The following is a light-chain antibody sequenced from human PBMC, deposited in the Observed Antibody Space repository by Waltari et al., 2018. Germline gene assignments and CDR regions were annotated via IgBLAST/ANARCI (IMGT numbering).Light chain of an antibody. CDR3: CSFASGTAFV. J-gene: IGLJ1*01. CDR1: SVDVANYNH. Sequence: QSALTQPASVSGSLGRSITIPCTGTSVDVANYNHVSWYRQSPGKVPKLVIYEVNKRPSGVSNRFSGSKSGNTASLTISGLQPEDESDSYFCSFASGTAFVFGSGTTITVL. CDR2: EVN. V-gene: IGLV2-23*02.